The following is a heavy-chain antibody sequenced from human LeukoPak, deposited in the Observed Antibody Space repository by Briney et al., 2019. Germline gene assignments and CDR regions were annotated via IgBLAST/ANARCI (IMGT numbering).Heavy chain of an antibody. CDR1: GVTFSSYA. V-gene: IGHV1-69*06. J-gene: IGHJ6*03. CDR3: ARTGIGPEAYYDSSGSPYYYYYYMDV. D-gene: IGHD3-22*01. Sequence: SVKVSCKASGVTFSSYAISWVRQAPGQGLEWMGSILPIFGTANYAQKFQGRVTITADKSTSPAYMELSSLRSEDTAVYYCARTGIGPEAYYDSSGSPYYYYYYMDVWGKGTTVTVSS. CDR2: ILPIFGTA.